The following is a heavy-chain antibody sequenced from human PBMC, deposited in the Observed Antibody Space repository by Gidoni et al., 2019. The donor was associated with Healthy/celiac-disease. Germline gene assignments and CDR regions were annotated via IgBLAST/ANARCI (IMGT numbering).Heavy chain of an antibody. J-gene: IGHJ4*02. Sequence: EVQLLESGGGLVQPGGSLRLSCAASGFTFSSYAMSWVRQAPGKGLEWVSAISGSGGSTYYADSVKGRFTISRDNSKNTLYLQMNSLRAEDTAVYYCAKDIGRGSGYSYGFFDYWGQGTLVTVSS. CDR2: ISGSGGST. CDR1: GFTFSSYA. CDR3: AKDIGRGSGYSYGFFDY. V-gene: IGHV3-23*01. D-gene: IGHD5-18*01.